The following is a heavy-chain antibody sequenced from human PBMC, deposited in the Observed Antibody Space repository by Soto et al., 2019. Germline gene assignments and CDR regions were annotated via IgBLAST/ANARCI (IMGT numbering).Heavy chain of an antibody. V-gene: IGHV1-69*13. Sequence: GASVKVSCKASGGTFSSYAISWVRQAPGQGLEWMGGIIPIFGTANYAQKFQGRVTITADESTSTAYMELSSLRSEDTAVYYCARPSTGLGGDFDYWGQGTLVTVSS. CDR3: ARPSTGLGGDFDY. CDR1: GGTFSSYA. D-gene: IGHD2-21*01. J-gene: IGHJ4*02. CDR2: IIPIFGTA.